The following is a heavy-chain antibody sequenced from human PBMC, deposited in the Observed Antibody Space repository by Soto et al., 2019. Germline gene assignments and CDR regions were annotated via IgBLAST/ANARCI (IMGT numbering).Heavy chain of an antibody. J-gene: IGHJ4*02. V-gene: IGHV3-33*01. CDR2: IWYDGSNK. Sequence: PGGALRLSCAASGFPFSSYGMHWVRQAPGKGLDWVAVIWYDGSNKDYADSVKGRFTISRDNSKNTLYLQMNNLGADDTAVYYCASSINWGQGTLVTVSS. CDR1: GFPFSSYG. CDR3: ASSIN.